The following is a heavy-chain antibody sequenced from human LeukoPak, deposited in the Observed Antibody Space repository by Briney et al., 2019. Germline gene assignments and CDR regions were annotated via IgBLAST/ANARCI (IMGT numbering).Heavy chain of an antibody. CDR1: GGSFSGYY. V-gene: IGHV4-59*01. J-gene: IGHJ4*02. Sequence: SETLSLTCAVYGGSFSGYYWSWIRQPPGKGLEWIGYIYYSGSTNYNPSLKSRVTISVDTSKNQFSLKLSSVTAADTAVYYCARGYSYGYFDYWGQGTLVTVSS. CDR3: ARGYSYGYFDY. D-gene: IGHD5-18*01. CDR2: IYYSGST.